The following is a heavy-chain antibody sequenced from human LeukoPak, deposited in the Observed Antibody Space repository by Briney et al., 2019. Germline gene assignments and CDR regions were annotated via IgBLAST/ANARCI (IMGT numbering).Heavy chain of an antibody. V-gene: IGHV3-74*01. D-gene: IGHD4-23*01. CDR2: IASDGSST. CDR3: ARGRPHGNDY. Sequence: GGSLRLSCAASGFTFSSYGMHWVRQAPGKGLVWVSRIASDGSSTTHADSVKGRFSISRDNAKNTLYLQMNSLRVEDTAVYYCARGRPHGNDYWGQGTLVTVSS. J-gene: IGHJ4*02. CDR1: GFTFSSYG.